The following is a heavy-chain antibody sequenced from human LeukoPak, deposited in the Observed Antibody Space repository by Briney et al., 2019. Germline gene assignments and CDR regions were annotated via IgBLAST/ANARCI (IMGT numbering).Heavy chain of an antibody. J-gene: IGHJ3*02. Sequence: GGSLRLSCAASGFSFSSYWMSWVRQAPGKGPEWVANIKQDGSEKFYGDSLKGRFTISRDNAKNSLYLQMNSLRAEDTAVYYCAKDQWAFDIWGQGTMVTVSS. CDR3: AKDQWAFDI. D-gene: IGHD2-8*01. CDR2: IKQDGSEK. CDR1: GFSFSSYW. V-gene: IGHV3-7*01.